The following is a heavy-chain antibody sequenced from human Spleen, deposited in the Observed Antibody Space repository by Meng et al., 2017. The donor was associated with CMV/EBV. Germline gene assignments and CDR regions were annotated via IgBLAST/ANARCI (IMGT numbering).Heavy chain of an antibody. D-gene: IGHD7-27*01. J-gene: IGHJ6*02. Sequence: GESLKISCAASGVSFSNYGMQWVRQAPGKGLEWVAFIKYDGREKFYGDSVKGRFTISRDNAKNYLYLQMNSLKIEDTALYYCARVGLGMDVWGLWPPLTVSS. CDR3: ARVGLGMDV. CDR1: GVSFSNYG. V-gene: IGHV3-30*02. CDR2: IKYDGREK.